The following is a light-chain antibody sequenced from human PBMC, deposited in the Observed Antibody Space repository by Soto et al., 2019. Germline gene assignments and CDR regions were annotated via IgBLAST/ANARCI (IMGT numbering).Light chain of an antibody. CDR1: QGISSW. Sequence: DIQMTQSPSSVSASVGDRVTITCRASQGISSWLVWYQQKPGKASKLLIYAASTLQSGVPSRFSGSGSGTHFTLTISSLQPEDFATYYCQQADSFPWTFGQGTQVEIK. CDR3: QQADSFPWT. CDR2: AAS. J-gene: IGKJ1*01. V-gene: IGKV1-12*02.